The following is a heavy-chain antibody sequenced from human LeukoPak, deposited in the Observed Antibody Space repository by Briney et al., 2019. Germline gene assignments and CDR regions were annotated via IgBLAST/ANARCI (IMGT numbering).Heavy chain of an antibody. CDR1: GYSFTSYW. D-gene: IGHD3-22*01. CDR2: IDPSDSYT. CDR3: ARTARGMRYYYDSSDGLDY. Sequence: TGESLKISCKGSGYSFTSYWISWVRQMPGKGLEWMGRIDPSDSYTNYSPSFQGHVTISADKSISTAYLQWSSLKASDTAMYYCARTARGMRYYYDSSDGLDYWGQGTLVTVSS. V-gene: IGHV5-10-1*01. J-gene: IGHJ4*02.